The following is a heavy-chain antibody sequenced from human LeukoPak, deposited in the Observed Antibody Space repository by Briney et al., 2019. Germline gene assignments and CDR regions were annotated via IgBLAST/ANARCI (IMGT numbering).Heavy chain of an antibody. Sequence: SETLSLTCSVSGGSISSYYWSWIRQPPGKGLEWIAYIYTSGSTNYNPSLTSRVTISVDTSNSQFSLKLSSVTAADTAVYYCAGASYYDPPRAYYYMDVWGKGTTVTVSS. D-gene: IGHD3-3*01. CDR1: GGSISSYY. V-gene: IGHV4-4*09. CDR3: AGASYYDPPRAYYYMDV. J-gene: IGHJ6*03. CDR2: IYTSGST.